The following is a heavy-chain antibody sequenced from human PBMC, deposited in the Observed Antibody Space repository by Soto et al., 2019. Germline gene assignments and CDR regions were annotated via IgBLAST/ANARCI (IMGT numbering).Heavy chain of an antibody. D-gene: IGHD3-9*01. CDR3: ARGRLILRYFDWLPNWFDP. J-gene: IGHJ5*02. V-gene: IGHV4-34*01. CDR2: INHSGST. Sequence: QVQLQQWGAGLLKPSETLSLTCAVYGGSFSGYYWSWIRQPPGKGLEWIGEINHSGSTNYNPSLKSRVTRAVDTSKNQFSLKLSSVTAADTAVYYGARGRLILRYFDWLPNWFDPWGQGTLVTVSS. CDR1: GGSFSGYY.